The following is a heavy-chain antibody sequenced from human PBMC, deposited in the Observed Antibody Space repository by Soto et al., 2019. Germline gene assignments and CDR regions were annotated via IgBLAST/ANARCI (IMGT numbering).Heavy chain of an antibody. V-gene: IGHV4-34*01. Sequence: QVQLQQWGAGLLKPSETLSLTCAVYGGSFSGYYWSWIRQPPGKGLRWIGEINHSGGTNYNPPLKSRVTISVDTSKNQFSLKLSSVTAADTAVYYCARAGRITGTTSLFAYWGQGTLVTVSS. CDR3: ARAGRITGTTSLFAY. D-gene: IGHD1-7*01. J-gene: IGHJ4*02. CDR2: INHSGGT. CDR1: GGSFSGYY.